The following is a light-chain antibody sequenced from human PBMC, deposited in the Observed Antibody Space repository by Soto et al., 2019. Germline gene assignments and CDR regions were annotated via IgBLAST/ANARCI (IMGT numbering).Light chain of an antibody. Sequence: DIQLTQSPSSLSPSVGDIITLSCRARKSISRNLNWYQQMPGKAPSLLISAARDLQSGVPGRFSGSGSGTEFNLTNSSLEPEDLATSYCQQSHSTLYTVGQGTNLEI. V-gene: IGKV1-39*01. CDR2: AAR. J-gene: IGKJ2*01. CDR3: QQSHSTLYT. CDR1: KSISRN.